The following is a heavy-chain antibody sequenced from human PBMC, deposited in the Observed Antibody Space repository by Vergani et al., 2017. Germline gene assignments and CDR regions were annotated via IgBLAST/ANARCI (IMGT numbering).Heavy chain of an antibody. V-gene: IGHV1-46*01. Sequence: QVQLVQSGAEVKKPGASVKVSCKASGYTFTSYYMHWVRQAPGQGLEWMGIINPSGGSTSYAQKFQGRVTMTRDTSISTAYMELSRLRSDDTAVYYCARRARLGELPPPWGQGTLVTVSS. CDR2: INPSGGST. CDR1: GYTFTSYY. D-gene: IGHD3-16*01. J-gene: IGHJ5*02. CDR3: ARRARLGELPPP.